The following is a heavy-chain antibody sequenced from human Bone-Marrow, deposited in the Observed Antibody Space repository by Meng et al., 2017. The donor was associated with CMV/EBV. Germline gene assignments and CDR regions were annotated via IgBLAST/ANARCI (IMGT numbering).Heavy chain of an antibody. CDR3: ARVPVRGNYYYYYYGMAV. Sequence: GGSLRLSCAASGFTFSDYYMSWIRQAPGKGLEWVSYISSSGSTIYYADSVKGRFTISRDNAKNSLYLQMNSLRAEDTAVYYCARVPVRGNYYYYYYGMAVWGQGNTVTVAS. V-gene: IGHV3-11*04. D-gene: IGHD3-10*01. CDR2: ISSSGSTI. CDR1: GFTFSDYY. J-gene: IGHJ6*02.